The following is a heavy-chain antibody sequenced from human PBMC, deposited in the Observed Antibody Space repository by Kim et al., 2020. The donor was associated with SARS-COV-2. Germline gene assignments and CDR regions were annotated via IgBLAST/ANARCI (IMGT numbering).Heavy chain of an antibody. CDR3: AKEGRYSNYGVYYYYGMDV. V-gene: IGHV3-23*01. Sequence: RFTISRNNSKNTLYLQMNSLGAEDTAVYYCAKEGRYSNYGVYYYYGMDVWGQGTTVTVSS. D-gene: IGHD4-4*01. J-gene: IGHJ6*02.